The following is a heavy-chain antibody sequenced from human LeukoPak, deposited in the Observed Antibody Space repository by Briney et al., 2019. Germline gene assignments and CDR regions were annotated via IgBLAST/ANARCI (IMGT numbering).Heavy chain of an antibody. CDR3: ARGYSNYESLEGFHYFDY. CDR2: INHSGST. J-gene: IGHJ4*02. CDR1: GGSFSGYY. V-gene: IGHV4-34*01. Sequence: SETLSLTCAVYGGSFSGYYWSWIRQPPGKGLEWIGEINHSGSTNYNPSLKSRVTISVDTSKNQFSLKLSSVTAADTAVYYCARGYSNYESLEGFHYFDYWGQGTLVTVSS. D-gene: IGHD4-11*01.